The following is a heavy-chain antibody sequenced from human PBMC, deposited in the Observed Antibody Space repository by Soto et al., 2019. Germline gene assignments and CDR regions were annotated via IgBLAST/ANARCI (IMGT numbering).Heavy chain of an antibody. Sequence: QVQLVESGGGVVQPGRSLRLSCAASGFTFSSYAMHWVRQAPGKGLEWVAVISYDGSNKYYADSVKGRFTISRDNSKNPLYLQMNGLRAEDRAVYYCASGNGEINCYFGTDVWGQGSTVTVAS. CDR1: GFTFSSYA. D-gene: IGHD3-10*01. V-gene: IGHV3-30-3*01. J-gene: IGHJ6*02. CDR2: ISYDGSNK. CDR3: ASGNGEINCYFGTDV.